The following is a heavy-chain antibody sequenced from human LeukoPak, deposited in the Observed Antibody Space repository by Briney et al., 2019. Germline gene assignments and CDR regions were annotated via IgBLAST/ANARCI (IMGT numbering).Heavy chain of an antibody. V-gene: IGHV1-18*01. J-gene: IGHJ5*02. CDR1: DTFTSYG. D-gene: IGHD3-22*01. CDR2: ISAYNGNT. CDR3: ARRSHYDSSGYYWWFDP. Sequence: ASVKVSCKASDTFTSYGISWVRQAPGQGLEWMGWISAYNGNTNYAQKLQGRVTMTTDTSTSTAYMELRSLRSDDTAVYYCARRSHYDSSGYYWWFDPWGQGTLVTVSS.